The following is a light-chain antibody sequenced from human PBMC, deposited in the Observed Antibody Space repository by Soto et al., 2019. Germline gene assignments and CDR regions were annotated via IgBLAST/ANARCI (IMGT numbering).Light chain of an antibody. J-gene: IGKJ1*01. Sequence: IQLTQSPSSLSASVGKTDIISCRASETITRYLTWYQSKPGKAPRLLISGASSLQSGVPSRFSGSYSGTDFTLTISRLEPEDFAVYYCQVYGSSPPGTFGQGTKVDIK. CDR3: QVYGSSPPGT. V-gene: IGKV1-39*02. CDR2: GAS. CDR1: ETITRY.